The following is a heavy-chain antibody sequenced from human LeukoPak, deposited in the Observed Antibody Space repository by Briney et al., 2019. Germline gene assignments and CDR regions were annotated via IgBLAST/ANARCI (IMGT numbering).Heavy chain of an antibody. CDR1: GYTFTSYH. J-gene: IGHJ3*02. CDR3: ARTLPQDYDSSGLNAFDI. D-gene: IGHD3-22*01. Sequence: ASVKVSCKASGYTFTSYHLHWVRQAPGQGLEWMGIINPSGGSPNYAQKFQGRVTITADESTSTAYMELSSLRSEDTAVYYCARTLPQDYDSSGLNAFDIWGQGTMVTVSS. V-gene: IGHV1-46*01. CDR2: INPSGGSP.